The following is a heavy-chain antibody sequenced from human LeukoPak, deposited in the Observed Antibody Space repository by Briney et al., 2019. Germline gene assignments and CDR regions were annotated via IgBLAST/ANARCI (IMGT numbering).Heavy chain of an antibody. CDR3: ARRYSSGWPFDN. CDR1: GFTFSSYG. D-gene: IGHD6-19*01. J-gene: IGHJ4*02. CDR2: IWYDGSKK. Sequence: TGGSLRLSCAASGFTFSSYGMHWVRQAPGKGLXXVAVIWYDGSKKYYADSVKGRFTISKDNAKNTVYLQMNSLRAEDTAVYYCARRYSSGWPFDNWGQGTLVTVSS. V-gene: IGHV3-33*01.